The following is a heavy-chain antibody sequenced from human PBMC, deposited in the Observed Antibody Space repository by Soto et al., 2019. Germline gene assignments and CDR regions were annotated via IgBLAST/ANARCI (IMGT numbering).Heavy chain of an antibody. CDR1: GYTFTSYD. D-gene: IGHD2-2*01. J-gene: IGHJ5*02. CDR3: SRGDCSSTCCYGSARWFDP. CDR2: MNPNSGKT. V-gene: IGHV1-8*01. Sequence: QVQLVQSGAEVKKPGASVKVSCKASGYTFTSYDINWVRQATGQGLEWMGWMNPNSGKTGYAQKFQGRVTMTRNTAISTAYLELSSLSSEDTAVYYCSRGDCSSTCCYGSARWFDPWGQGTLVTVSS.